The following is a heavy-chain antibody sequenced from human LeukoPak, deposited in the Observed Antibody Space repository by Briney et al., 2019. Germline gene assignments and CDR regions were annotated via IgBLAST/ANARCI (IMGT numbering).Heavy chain of an antibody. V-gene: IGHV1-69*04. CDR1: GYNFKTHA. D-gene: IGHD3-22*01. CDR3: ARDPRNYYDSSGYLDY. J-gene: IGHJ4*02. Sequence: ASVKVSCQTSGYNFKTHAVSWVRQAPGQGLEWMGRIIPILGIANYAQKFQGRVTITADKSTSTAYMELSSLRSEDTAVYYCARDPRNYYDSSGYLDYWGQGTLVTVSS. CDR2: IIPILGIA.